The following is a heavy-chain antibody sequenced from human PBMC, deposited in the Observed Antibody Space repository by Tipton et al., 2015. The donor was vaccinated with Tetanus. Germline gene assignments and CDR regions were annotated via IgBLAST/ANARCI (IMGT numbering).Heavy chain of an antibody. CDR3: ARDQARGARGWNYFDY. J-gene: IGHJ4*02. D-gene: IGHD1-26*01. CDR1: GGSISSGGYY. Sequence: TLSLTCTVSGGSISSGGYYWSWIRQHPGKGLEWIADIYYSGSTYYNPSLKSRVTISVDTSKNQFSLKLNSVTAAGTAVYYCARDQARGARGWNYFDYWGQGTLVTVSS. CDR2: IYYSGST. V-gene: IGHV4-31*03.